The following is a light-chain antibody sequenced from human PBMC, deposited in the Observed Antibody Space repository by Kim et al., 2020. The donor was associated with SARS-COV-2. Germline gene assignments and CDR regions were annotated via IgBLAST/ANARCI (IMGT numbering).Light chain of an antibody. CDR2: GKN. Sequence: SSELTQDPAVSVALGQTVRITCQGDSLRRYYASWYQQKPGQAPVLVIYGKNNRPSGIPDRFSGSSSGNTASLTITGAQAEDEADYYCNSRDSSGNHPFGG. CDR1: SLRRYY. J-gene: IGLJ2*01. CDR3: NSRDSSGNHP. V-gene: IGLV3-19*01.